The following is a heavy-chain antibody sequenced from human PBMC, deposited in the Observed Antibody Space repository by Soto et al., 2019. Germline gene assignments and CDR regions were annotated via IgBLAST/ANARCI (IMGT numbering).Heavy chain of an antibody. CDR1: GCSISNYY. D-gene: IGHD3-10*01. J-gene: IGHJ5*02. Sequence: SETLSLTCTVSGCSISNYYWTWIRQSPGKGPEWIGYVSHSGTTNYNPSLKSRVTISLDTSQNQFSLRLTSMTAADTAVYFCARLRVGNIFDPWGQGTLVTVSS. CDR3: ARLRVGNIFDP. V-gene: IGHV4-59*08. CDR2: VSHSGTT.